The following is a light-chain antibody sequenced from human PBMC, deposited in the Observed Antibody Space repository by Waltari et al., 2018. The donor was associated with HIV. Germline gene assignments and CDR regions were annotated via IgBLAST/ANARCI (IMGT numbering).Light chain of an antibody. CDR3: ASYTSSSTLE. CDR1: SSDVGYYNY. CDR2: EVS. Sequence: QSALTQPASVSGSPGQSITISCTGTSSDVGYYNYVSWYQQQPGQAPKLRIYEVSDRPAGVSNRFSGAKAGDTASRTISGLQAEDEADYFCASYTSSSTLEFGGGTKLTVL. V-gene: IGLV2-14*01. J-gene: IGLJ3*02.